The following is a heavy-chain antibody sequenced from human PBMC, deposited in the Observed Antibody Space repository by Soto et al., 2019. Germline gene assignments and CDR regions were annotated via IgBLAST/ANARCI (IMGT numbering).Heavy chain of an antibody. CDR3: TTFTWVYYYGMDV. J-gene: IGHJ6*02. V-gene: IGHV3-15*01. CDR2: IKSKTDGGTT. D-gene: IGHD7-27*01. Sequence: LRLSCAASGFTFSNAWMSWVRQAPGKGLEWVGRIKSKTDGGTTDYAAPVKGRFTISRDDSKNTLYLQMNSLKTEDTAVYYCTTFTWVYYYGMDVWGQGTTVTVSS. CDR1: GFTFSNAW.